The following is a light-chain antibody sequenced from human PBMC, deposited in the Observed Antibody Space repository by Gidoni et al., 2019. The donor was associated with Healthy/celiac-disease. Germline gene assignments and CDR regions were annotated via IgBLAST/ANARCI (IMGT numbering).Light chain of an antibody. J-gene: IGKJ1*01. CDR1: QSVSSSY. CDR3: QQYGSSPPT. V-gene: IGKV3-20*01. CDR2: GAS. Sequence: EIVLTQSPGTLSLSPGERATLSCRASQSVSSSYLAWYQQKPGQAPRLLIYGASSRATGIPARFSGSGSGTDFTLTISRLEPEDFAVYYCQQYGSSPPTFXQXTKVEIK.